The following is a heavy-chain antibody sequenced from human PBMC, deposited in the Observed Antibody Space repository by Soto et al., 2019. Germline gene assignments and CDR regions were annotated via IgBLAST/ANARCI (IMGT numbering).Heavy chain of an antibody. Sequence: GASVKVSCKASGYTFTSYYMHWVRQAPGQGLEWMGIINPSGGSTSYAQKFQGRVTMTRDTSTSTVCMELSSLRSEDTAVYYCARVWRLGYCSGGSCYVLGYWGQGTLVTVSS. CDR2: INPSGGST. CDR1: GYTFTSYY. J-gene: IGHJ4*02. CDR3: ARVWRLGYCSGGSCYVLGY. V-gene: IGHV1-46*01. D-gene: IGHD2-15*01.